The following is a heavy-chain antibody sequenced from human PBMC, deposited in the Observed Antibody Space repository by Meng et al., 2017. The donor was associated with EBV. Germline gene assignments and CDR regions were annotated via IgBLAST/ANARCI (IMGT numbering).Heavy chain of an antibody. V-gene: IGHV4-39*01. CDR1: GDSISSFYY. CDR2: VHYTGST. D-gene: IGHD6-19*01. J-gene: IGHJ5*02. Sequence: QRRGGGSGPGQSKHSETLSLPRTVSGDSISSFYYWGWIRQPPGRGLEWIGSVHYTGSTYYSPSLKSRVTVSVDTSKNQFSLRLTSVTAADTAVYYCARPFPSWQSPRLDPFGAWGQGTLVTVSS. CDR3: ARPFPSWQSPRLDPFGA.